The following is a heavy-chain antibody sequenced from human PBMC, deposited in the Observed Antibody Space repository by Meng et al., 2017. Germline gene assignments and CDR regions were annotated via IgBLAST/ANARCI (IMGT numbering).Heavy chain of an antibody. CDR2: IRGDGSIT. V-gene: IGHV3-74*01. J-gene: IGHJ4*02. CDR3: LDEAPRSDY. CDR1: GFTFQNSW. Sequence: VGFGGGFVPAGGSLGLSCTTSGFTFQNSWMHWVRQVPGKGLVWVSRIRGDGSITNYADSVKGRFTISRDNAKNTLYLQMNSLRPEDTAVYYCLDEAPRSDYWGQGSLVTVSS. D-gene: IGHD1-1*01.